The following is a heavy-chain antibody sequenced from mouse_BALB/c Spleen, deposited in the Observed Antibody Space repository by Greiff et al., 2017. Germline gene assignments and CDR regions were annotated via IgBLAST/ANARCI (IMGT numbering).Heavy chain of an antibody. V-gene: IGHV6-6*02. Sequence: DVKLQESGGGLVQPGGSMKLSCVASGFTFSNYWMNWVRQSPEKGLEWVAEIRLKSNNYATHYAESVKGRFTISRDDSKSSVYLQMNNLRAEDTGIYYCTSLYYGSSYIYYAMDYWGQGTSVTVSS. CDR2: IRLKSNNYAT. J-gene: IGHJ4*01. D-gene: IGHD1-1*01. CDR1: GFTFSNYW. CDR3: TSLYYGSSYIYYAMDY.